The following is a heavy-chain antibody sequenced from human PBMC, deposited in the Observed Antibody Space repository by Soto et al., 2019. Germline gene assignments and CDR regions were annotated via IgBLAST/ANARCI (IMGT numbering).Heavy chain of an antibody. CDR3: VISGFDYDSSGYYSYYFDY. Sequence: GGSLRLSCSASGFTFSSYAMHWVRQAPGKGLEYVSAISSNGGSTYYADSVKGRFTISRDNSKNTLYLQMSSLRAEDTAVYYCVISGFDYDSSGYYSYYFDYWGQGTLVTVSS. CDR2: ISSNGGST. CDR1: GFTFSSYA. V-gene: IGHV3-64D*08. D-gene: IGHD3-22*01. J-gene: IGHJ4*02.